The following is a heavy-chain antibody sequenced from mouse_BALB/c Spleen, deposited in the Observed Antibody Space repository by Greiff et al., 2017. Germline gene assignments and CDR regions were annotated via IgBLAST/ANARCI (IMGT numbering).Heavy chain of an antibody. CDR3: ARIYGSSYGAMDY. CDR2: IDPENGNT. V-gene: IGHV14-1*02. D-gene: IGHD1-1*01. J-gene: IGHJ4*01. Sequence: EVKVVESGAELVRPGALVKLSCKASGFNIKDYYMHWVKQRPEQGLEWIGWIDPENGNTIYDPKFQGKASITADTSSNTAYLQLSSLTSEDTAVYYCARIYGSSYGAMDYWGQGTSVTVSS. CDR1: GFNIKDYY.